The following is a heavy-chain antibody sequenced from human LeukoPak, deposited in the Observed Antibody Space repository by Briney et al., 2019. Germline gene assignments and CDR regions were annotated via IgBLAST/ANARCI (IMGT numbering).Heavy chain of an antibody. CDR2: IYYSGSI. CDR1: GGSISSYY. D-gene: IGHD6-19*01. J-gene: IGHJ4*02. Sequence: SETLSLTCTVSGGSISSYYWSWIRQPPGKGLEWIGYIYYSGSINYNPSLKSRVTISVDTSKNQFSLNLSSVTAADTAVYYCARSERYNSGWYFYFDYWGQGTLVTVSS. V-gene: IGHV4-59*01. CDR3: ARSERYNSGWYFYFDY.